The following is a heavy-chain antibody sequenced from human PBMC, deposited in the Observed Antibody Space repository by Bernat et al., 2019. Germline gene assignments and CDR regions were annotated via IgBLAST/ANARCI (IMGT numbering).Heavy chain of an antibody. CDR2: IDGDGSTT. V-gene: IGHV3-74*01. J-gene: IGHJ4*02. CDR3: ARDLHY. Sequence: EVQLVESGGGMVKPGGSLRLSCAASGFTFSSHWMHWVRQAPGKGLVWVSRIDGDGSTTNYADSVKGRFTISRDNAKNTLYLRMNSLRAEDTAVYYCARDLHYWGQGTLVTVSS. CDR1: GFTFSSHW.